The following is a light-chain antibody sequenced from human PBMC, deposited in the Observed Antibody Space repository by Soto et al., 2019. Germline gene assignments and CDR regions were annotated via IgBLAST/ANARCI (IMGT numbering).Light chain of an antibody. CDR2: GAS. J-gene: IGKJ5*01. CDR3: QQYCSAHTNR. V-gene: IGKV3-20*01. Sequence: DSGMTSTTATPSLSPGANATLSCRASQSVSSSYLAWYQQKPGQAPRLLIYGASSRATGIQDRSSGSGSGTDFTLTISRLEPEDFAVYYCQQYCSAHTNRFGEGRRLAIK. CDR1: QSVSSSY.